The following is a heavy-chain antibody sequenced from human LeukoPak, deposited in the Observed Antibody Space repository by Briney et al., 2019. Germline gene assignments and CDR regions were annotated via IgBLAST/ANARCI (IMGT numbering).Heavy chain of an antibody. Sequence: STYYAASVKGRFTISRDNSKNTLYLQMNSLRAEDMAVYYCAKSGAYYYDSSGYYHVPDYWGQGTLVTVSS. CDR2: ST. CDR3: AKSGAYYYDSSGYYHVPDY. V-gene: IGHV3-23*01. J-gene: IGHJ4*02. D-gene: IGHD3-22*01.